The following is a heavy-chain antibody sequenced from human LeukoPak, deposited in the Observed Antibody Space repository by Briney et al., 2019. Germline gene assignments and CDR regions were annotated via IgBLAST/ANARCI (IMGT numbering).Heavy chain of an antibody. V-gene: IGHV4-34*01. Sequence: PSETLSLTCAVYGGSFSGYYWSWIRQPPGKGLEWIGEINHSGSTNYNPSLKSRVTISVDRSKNQFSLKLSSVTAADTAVYYCARSSYWFDPWGQGTLVTVSS. CDR3: ARSSYWFDP. D-gene: IGHD6-6*01. CDR1: GGSFSGYY. J-gene: IGHJ5*02. CDR2: INHSGST.